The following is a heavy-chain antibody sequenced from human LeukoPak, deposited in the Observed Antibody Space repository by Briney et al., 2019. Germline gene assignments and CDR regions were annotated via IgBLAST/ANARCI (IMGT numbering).Heavy chain of an antibody. CDR2: IYYSGST. V-gene: IGHV4-59*01. CDR1: GGSISSYY. Sequence: SETLSLTCTVSGGSISSYYWSWIRQPPGKGLEWIGYIYYSGSTNYNPSLKSRVTISVDTSKNQFSLKLSSVTAADTAVYYCARVAKSRLAGTGYYYYMDVWGKGTTVTISS. J-gene: IGHJ6*03. D-gene: IGHD6-19*01. CDR3: ARVAKSRLAGTGYYYYMDV.